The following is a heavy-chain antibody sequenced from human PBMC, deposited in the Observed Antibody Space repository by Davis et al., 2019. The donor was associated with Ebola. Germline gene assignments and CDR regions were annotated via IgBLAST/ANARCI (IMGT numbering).Heavy chain of an antibody. D-gene: IGHD3-22*01. CDR1: GYTFTSYA. J-gene: IGHJ4*02. CDR3: ARSITMIVVAYNDY. V-gene: IGHV1-3*01. CDR2: INAGNGNT. Sequence: ASVKVSCKASGYTFTSYAMHWVRHAPGQRLEWMGWINAGNGNTKYSQKFQGRVTITRDTSASTAYMELRSLRSDDTAVYYCARSITMIVVAYNDYWGQGTLVTVSS.